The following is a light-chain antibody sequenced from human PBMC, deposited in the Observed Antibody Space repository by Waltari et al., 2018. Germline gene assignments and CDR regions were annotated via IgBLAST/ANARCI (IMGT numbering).Light chain of an antibody. CDR1: KLGDKY. CDR2: QDI. Sequence: SYELTQPPSVSVSPGQTASITCSVDKLGDKYACWYQQKPGQSPILVIYQDIKRPSGIPERFSGSNSGNTATLTISGTQAMDEADYYCQAWDSSAVVFGGGTKLTVL. J-gene: IGLJ2*01. V-gene: IGLV3-1*01. CDR3: QAWDSSAVV.